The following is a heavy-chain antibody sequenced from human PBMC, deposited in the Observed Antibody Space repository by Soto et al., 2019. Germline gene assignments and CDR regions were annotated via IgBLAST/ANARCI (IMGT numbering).Heavy chain of an antibody. D-gene: IGHD3-3*01. CDR3: ARGHSRQWTIFGVVIPNNWFDP. V-gene: IGHV1-8*01. J-gene: IGHJ5*02. CDR2: MNPNSGNT. CDR1: GYTFTSYD. Sequence: VASVKVSCKASGYTFTSYDINWVQQATGQGLEWMGWMNPNSGNTGYAQKLQGRVTMTRNTSISTAYMELSSLRSEDTAVYYCARGHSRQWTIFGVVIPNNWFDPWGQGTLVTVSS.